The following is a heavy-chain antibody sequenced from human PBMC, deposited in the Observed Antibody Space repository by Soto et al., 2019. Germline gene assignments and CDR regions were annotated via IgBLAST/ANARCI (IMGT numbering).Heavy chain of an antibody. CDR3: AKRGLVGDSPRYWYFDL. Sequence: ESGGGLVQPGGSLRLSCAASGFTFSSYAMSWVRQAPGKGLEWVSAISGSGGSTYYADSVKGRFTISRDNSKNTLYLQMNSLRAEDTAVYYCAKRGLVGDSPRYWYFDLWGRGTLVTVSS. J-gene: IGHJ2*01. CDR1: GFTFSSYA. V-gene: IGHV3-23*01. D-gene: IGHD4-17*01. CDR2: ISGSGGST.